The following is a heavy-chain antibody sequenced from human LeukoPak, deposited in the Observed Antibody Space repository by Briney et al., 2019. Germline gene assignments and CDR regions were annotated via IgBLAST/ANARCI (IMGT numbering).Heavy chain of an antibody. CDR3: ARTFSSTWPVLVRNGMDV. Sequence: PGGSLRLSCAASGFTFSSYEMNWVRQAPGKGLEWVSYISSSGSTIYYADSVKGRFTISRDNAKNSLYLQMNSLRAEDTAGYYCARTFSSTWPVLVRNGMDVWGQGTTVTVSS. V-gene: IGHV3-48*03. CDR1: GFTFSSYE. CDR2: ISSSGSTI. J-gene: IGHJ6*02. D-gene: IGHD6-13*01.